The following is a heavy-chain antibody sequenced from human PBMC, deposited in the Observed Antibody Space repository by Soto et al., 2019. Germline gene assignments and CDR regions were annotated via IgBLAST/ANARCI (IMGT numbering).Heavy chain of an antibody. V-gene: IGHV1-69*01. D-gene: IGHD6-13*01. J-gene: IGHJ6*02. CDR1: GGTFSSYA. CDR3: ARDPAPRWSMDV. CDR2: IIPIFGTA. Sequence: QVQLVQSGAEVKKPGSSVKVSCKASGGTFSSYAISWVRQAPGQGLEWMGGIIPIFGTANYAQKFQGRVTIPADESTSRAYLGLSSLRLEDTAVYYSARDPAPRWSMDVWGQGTTVTVSS.